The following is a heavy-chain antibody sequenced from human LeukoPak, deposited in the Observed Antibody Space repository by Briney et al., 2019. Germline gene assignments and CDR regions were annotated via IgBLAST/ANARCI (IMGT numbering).Heavy chain of an antibody. J-gene: IGHJ4*02. V-gene: IGHV3-30-3*01. CDR2: ISYDGSNK. D-gene: IGHD5-24*01. CDR3: VKDRKPDGLYNFDY. CDR1: GFTFSSYA. Sequence: GGSLRLSCADSGFTFSSYAMHWVRQAPGKGLEWVAVISYDGSNKYYADSVKGRFTISRDNSKNTLFLQMNSLRAEDTAIYYCVKDRKPDGLYNFDYWGRGTLVTVSS.